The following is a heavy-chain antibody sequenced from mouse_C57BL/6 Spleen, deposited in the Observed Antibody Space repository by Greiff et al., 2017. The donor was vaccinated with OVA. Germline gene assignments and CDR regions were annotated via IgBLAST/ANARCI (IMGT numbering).Heavy chain of an antibody. J-gene: IGHJ3*01. Sequence: EVQLQESGPELVKPGASVKISCKASGYSFTGYYMNWVKQSPEKSLEWIGEINPSTGGTTYNQKFKAKATLTVDKSSSTAYMQLKSLTSEDSAVYYCARRDSAWFAYWGQGTLVTVSA. CDR1: GYSFTGYY. CDR2: INPSTGGT. V-gene: IGHV1-42*01. CDR3: ARRDSAWFAY. D-gene: IGHD3-3*01.